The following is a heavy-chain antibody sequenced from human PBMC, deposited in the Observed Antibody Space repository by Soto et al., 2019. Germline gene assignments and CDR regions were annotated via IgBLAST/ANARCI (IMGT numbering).Heavy chain of an antibody. J-gene: IGHJ4*02. CDR3: AGWKQQLFLPFDY. CDR1: GFTFSSYA. Sequence: RLSCAASGFTFSSYAMHWVRHAPGKGLEWVAVISYDGSNKYYADSVKGRFTISRDNSKNTLYLQMNSLRAEDTAVYYCAGWKQQLFLPFDYWGQGTLVTVYS. V-gene: IGHV3-30-3*01. D-gene: IGHD6-13*01. CDR2: ISYDGSNK.